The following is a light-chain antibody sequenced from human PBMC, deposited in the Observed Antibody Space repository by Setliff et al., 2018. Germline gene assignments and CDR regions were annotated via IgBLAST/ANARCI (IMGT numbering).Light chain of an antibody. CDR2: YDS. CDR1: NIGGKS. Sequence: SYELTQPPSVPVAPGKTARITCGGNNIGGKSVNWYQQKPGQAPVLVIYYDSDRPSGTPERFFGSNSGNTATLTISRVEAGDEADYYCQVWDSGSEHYVFGTGT. J-gene: IGLJ1*01. V-gene: IGLV3-21*04. CDR3: QVWDSGSEHYV.